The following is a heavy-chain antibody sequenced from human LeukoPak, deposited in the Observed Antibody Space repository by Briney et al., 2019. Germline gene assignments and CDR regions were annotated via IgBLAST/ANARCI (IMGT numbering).Heavy chain of an antibody. CDR3: ARDGPLYCSGGSCYSYFQH. V-gene: IGHV1-18*01. CDR2: ISAYNGNT. J-gene: IGHJ1*01. CDR1: GYTFTSYG. Sequence: ASVKVSCKASGYTFTSYGISWVRQAPGQGLEWVGWISAYNGNTNYAQKLQGRVTMTTDTSTSTAYMELRSLRSDDTAVYYWARDGPLYCSGGSCYSYFQHWGQGTLVTVSS. D-gene: IGHD2-15*01.